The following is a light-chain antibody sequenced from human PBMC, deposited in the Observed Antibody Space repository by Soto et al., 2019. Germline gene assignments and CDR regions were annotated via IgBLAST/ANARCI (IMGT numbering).Light chain of an antibody. CDR3: SSYAGSNSFVV. Sequence: QSALTQPPSASGSPGQSVTISCTGTSSDVGGYNFVSWYQHHPGKAPKLMIYEVSKRPSGVPDRFSGSKSANTASLTVSGLQAEDEAAYYCSSYAGSNSFVVFGGGTKLTVL. J-gene: IGLJ3*02. CDR1: SSDVGGYNF. V-gene: IGLV2-8*01. CDR2: EVS.